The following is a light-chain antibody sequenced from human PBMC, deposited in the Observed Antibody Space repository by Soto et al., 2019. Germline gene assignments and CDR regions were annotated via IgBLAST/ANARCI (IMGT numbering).Light chain of an antibody. CDR2: AAS. J-gene: IGKJ2*01. CDR1: QSVSSNY. CDR3: QQFGNSLYT. V-gene: IGKV3-20*01. Sequence: EAVLTQSPGTLSLSPGERATLSCRASQSVSSNYLAWYQQKPGQAPRLLIYAASTRAAGIPDRFSGSGSGTDFPLTISRLEPEDFAVYYCQQFGNSLYTFGQGTKLEIK.